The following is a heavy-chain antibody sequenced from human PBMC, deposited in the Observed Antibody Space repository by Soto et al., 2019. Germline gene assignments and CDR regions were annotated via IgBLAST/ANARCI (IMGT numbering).Heavy chain of an antibody. Sequence: QVVLLQSGAEVKEPGSSVRVSCKVSGRTFNNFAFSWVRQAPGHGPEWMGGIVVMSNTADYSQRFRDRVTISADTSTNTLYMELGSLTFEDTAVYYCARAIKSWEVHYYFDYWGQGTQVTVSS. D-gene: IGHD1-26*01. J-gene: IGHJ4*02. CDR1: GRTFNNFA. CDR3: ARAIKSWEVHYYFDY. CDR2: IVVMSNTA. V-gene: IGHV1-69*06.